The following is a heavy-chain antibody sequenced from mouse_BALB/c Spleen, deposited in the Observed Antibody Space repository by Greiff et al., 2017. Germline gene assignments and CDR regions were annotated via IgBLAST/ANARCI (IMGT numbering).Heavy chain of an antibody. Sequence: EVNLVESGGGLVKPGGSLKLSCAASGFAFSSYDMSWVRQTPEKRLEWVAYISSGGGSTYYPDTVKGRFTISRDNAKNTLYLQMSSLKSEDTAMYYCARQEGSSSAWFAYWGQGTLVTVSA. CDR3: ARQEGSSSAWFAY. CDR2: ISSGGGST. CDR1: GFAFSSYD. D-gene: IGHD1-1*01. J-gene: IGHJ3*01. V-gene: IGHV5-12-1*01.